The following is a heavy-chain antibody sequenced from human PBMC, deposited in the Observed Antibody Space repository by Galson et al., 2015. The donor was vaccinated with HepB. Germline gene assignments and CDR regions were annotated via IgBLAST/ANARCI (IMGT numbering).Heavy chain of an antibody. CDR3: VRGYTYYYQTNDSSYDALDI. J-gene: IGHJ3*02. Sequence: SLRLSCAASGFTFSSGWMAWVRQAPGKGLEWVANIKEDDGRTNYVDSVTGRFTISRDNAKNSLYLQMDSLRAEDTAVYYCVRGYTYYYQTNDSSYDALDIWGLGTMVTVSS. D-gene: IGHD3-16*01. V-gene: IGHV3-7*03. CDR1: GFTFSSGW. CDR2: IKEDDGRT.